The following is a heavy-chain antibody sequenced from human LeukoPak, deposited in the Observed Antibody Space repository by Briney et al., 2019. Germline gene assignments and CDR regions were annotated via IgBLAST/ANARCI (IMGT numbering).Heavy chain of an antibody. CDR1: GGSFSGYY. CDR3: GGVRCGYDLEFPSGLGFDP. D-gene: IGHD5-12*01. J-gene: IGHJ5*02. CDR2: INHSGST. V-gene: IGHV4-34*01. Sequence: SETLSLACAVYGGSFSGYYWSWIRQPPGKGLEWIGEINHSGSTNYNPSLKSRVTISVDTSKNQFSLKLSSVTAADTAVYYCGGVRCGYDLEFPSGLGFDPWGQGTLVTVSS.